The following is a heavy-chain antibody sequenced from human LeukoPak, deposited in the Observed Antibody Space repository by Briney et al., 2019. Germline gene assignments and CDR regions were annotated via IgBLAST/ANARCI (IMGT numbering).Heavy chain of an antibody. CDR1: GFTFSTYS. V-gene: IGHV3-48*02. J-gene: IGHJ4*02. CDR3: VRDPEALDY. CDR2: IRGSGSPI. Sequence: GGSLRLSCAASGFTFSTYSMNWVRQAPGKGLEWVSYIRGSGSPIYYADSVKGRFTISRDDAKNSLYLQMNSLRDEDTAVYYCVRDPEALDYWGQGTPVTVSS.